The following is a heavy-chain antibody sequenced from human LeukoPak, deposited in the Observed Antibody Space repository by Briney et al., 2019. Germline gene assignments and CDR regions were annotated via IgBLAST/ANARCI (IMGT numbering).Heavy chain of an antibody. J-gene: IGHJ4*02. CDR1: GDSINSFY. V-gene: IGHV4-4*07. Sequence: SETLSLTCTVSGDSINSFYWSWIRQPAGKGLEWIGHIYSSGSTNYSPSLKSRVTMSVDTSKNQFSLKLSSVTAADAAVYYCARDRAGGLRFVEWLSAFDYWGQGTLVTVSS. D-gene: IGHD3-3*01. CDR2: IYSSGST. CDR3: ARDRAGGLRFVEWLSAFDY.